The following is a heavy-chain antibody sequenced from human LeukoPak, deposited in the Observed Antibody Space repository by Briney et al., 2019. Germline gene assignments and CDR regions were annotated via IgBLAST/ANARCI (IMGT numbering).Heavy chain of an antibody. Sequence: SETLSLTCAVYGGSFSGYYWSWIRQPPGKGLEWIGEINHSGSTNYNPSLKSRVTISVDTSKNQFSLKLSSVTAADTAVNYCARRSSWSRLDYWGQGTLVTVSS. CDR1: GGSFSGYY. J-gene: IGHJ4*02. CDR3: ARRSSWSRLDY. V-gene: IGHV4-34*01. CDR2: INHSGST. D-gene: IGHD6-13*01.